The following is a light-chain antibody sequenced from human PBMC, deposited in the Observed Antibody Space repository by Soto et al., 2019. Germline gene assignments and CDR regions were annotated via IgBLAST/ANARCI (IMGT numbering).Light chain of an antibody. V-gene: IGLV2-14*01. CDR3: SSYTSSSTRV. CDR2: DVS. Sequence: QSVLTQPTSVSGSAGESITISCTGTSSDVGDYNYVSWYQQHPGKAPKLMIFDVSNRPSGVSNRFSGSKSGNTASLTISGLQAEDEADYYCSSYTSSSTRVFGTGTKLTV. CDR1: SSDVGDYNY. J-gene: IGLJ1*01.